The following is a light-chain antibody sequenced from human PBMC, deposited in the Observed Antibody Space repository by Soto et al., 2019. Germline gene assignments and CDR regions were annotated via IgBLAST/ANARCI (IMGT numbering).Light chain of an antibody. CDR1: QSISSW. V-gene: IGKV1-5*03. CDR2: KAS. Sequence: DIQMTQSPSTLSASVGDRVTITGRASQSISSWLAWYQQKPGKAPKLLIYKASSLDSGVPSRFGGSGSGTEFNLTTSSLQPDDFATDYCQQYNSYSGTVGQGTKVEIK. J-gene: IGKJ1*01. CDR3: QQYNSYSGT.